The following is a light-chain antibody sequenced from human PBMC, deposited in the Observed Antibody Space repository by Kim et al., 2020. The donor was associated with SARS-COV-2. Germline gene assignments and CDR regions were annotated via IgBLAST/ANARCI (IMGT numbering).Light chain of an antibody. CDR1: QSVRSW. J-gene: IGKJ1*01. Sequence: DIEMTQSPSTLSASIGDRVTITCRASQSVRSWLAWYQQKPGKAPKLLIYDASSLEGGVPSRFSGSGSGTEFTLTISSLQPDDSATYYCQQYNSYWTFGQGTKVEIK. CDR2: DAS. V-gene: IGKV1-5*01. CDR3: QQYNSYWT.